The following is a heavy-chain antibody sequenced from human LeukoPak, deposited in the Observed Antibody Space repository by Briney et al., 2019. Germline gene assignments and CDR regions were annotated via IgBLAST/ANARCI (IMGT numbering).Heavy chain of an antibody. D-gene: IGHD6-19*01. Sequence: ASVKVSCKASGYTFTSYAMHWVRQAPGQRLEWMGWINAGNGNTKYSQKFQGRVTITRDTSVSTANMELSSLRSEDTAVYYCARAGGSGSGYSSGWYYDYWGQGTLVTVSS. J-gene: IGHJ4*02. CDR3: ARAGGSGSGYSSGWYYDY. V-gene: IGHV1-3*01. CDR2: INAGNGNT. CDR1: GYTFTSYA.